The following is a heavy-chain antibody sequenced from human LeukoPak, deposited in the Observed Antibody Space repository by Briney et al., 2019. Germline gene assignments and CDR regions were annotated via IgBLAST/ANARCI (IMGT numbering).Heavy chain of an antibody. V-gene: IGHV3-23*01. Sequence: PGGSLRLSCAASGFTFSSYAMSWVRQAPGKGLEWVSGISGSGGSTYYADSVKGRFTISRDNSKNTLYLQMNSLRAEDTAVYYCAKDFSTIFGVAPFDYWGQGTLVTVSS. D-gene: IGHD3-3*01. J-gene: IGHJ4*02. CDR3: AKDFSTIFGVAPFDY. CDR1: GFTFSSYA. CDR2: ISGSGGST.